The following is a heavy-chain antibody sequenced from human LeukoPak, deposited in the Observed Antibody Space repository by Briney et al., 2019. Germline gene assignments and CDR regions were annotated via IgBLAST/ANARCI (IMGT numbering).Heavy chain of an antibody. Sequence: GGSLRLSCAASGFTFSSYGMHWVRQAPGKGLEWVAVISYDGSNKYYADSVKGRFTISRDNSKNTLYLQMNSLRAEDTAVYYCAKSIVVVPAAMVGYYGTDVWGQGTTVTVSS. V-gene: IGHV3-30*18. D-gene: IGHD2-2*01. CDR2: ISYDGSNK. CDR1: GFTFSSYG. J-gene: IGHJ6*02. CDR3: AKSIVVVPAAMVGYYGTDV.